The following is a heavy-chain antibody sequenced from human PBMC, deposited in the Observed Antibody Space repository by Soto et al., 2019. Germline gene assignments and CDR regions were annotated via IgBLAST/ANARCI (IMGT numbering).Heavy chain of an antibody. CDR2: ISYDGSNK. CDR1: GFTFSSYA. D-gene: IGHD4-17*01. J-gene: IGHJ6*04. V-gene: IGHV3-30-3*01. Sequence: QVQLVESGGGVVQPGRSLRLSCAASGFTFSSYAMHWVRQAPGKGLEWVAVISYDGSNKYYADSVKGRFTISRDNSKNPLYLQMNSLRAEDTAVYYCARDRGREYGEHVYYYYYGMDVWGKGTTVTVSS. CDR3: ARDRGREYGEHVYYYYYGMDV.